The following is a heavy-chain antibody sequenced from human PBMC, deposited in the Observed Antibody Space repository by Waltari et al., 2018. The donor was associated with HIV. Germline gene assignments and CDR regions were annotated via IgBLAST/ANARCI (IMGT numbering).Heavy chain of an antibody. V-gene: IGHV4-39*07. Sequence: QLQLQESGPGLVKPSETLSLTCTVSGGSISSSSYYWGWIRQPTGKGLEWIGSIYYSGSTYYNPSLKSRVTISVDTSKNQFSLKLSSVTAADTAVYYCARGPSQPVYDFWSGPNWFDPWGQGTLVTVSS. CDR2: IYYSGST. CDR1: GGSISSSSYY. CDR3: ARGPSQPVYDFWSGPNWFDP. D-gene: IGHD3-3*01. J-gene: IGHJ5*02.